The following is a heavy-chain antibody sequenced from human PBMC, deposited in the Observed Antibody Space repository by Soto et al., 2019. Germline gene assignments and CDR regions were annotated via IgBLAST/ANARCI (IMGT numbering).Heavy chain of an antibody. V-gene: IGHV4-31*03. CDR2: IYYSGST. Sequence: KPSETLSLTCTVSGGSISIGGYYWSWIRQHPGKGLEWIGYIYYSGSTYYNPSLKSRVTISVDTSKNQFSLKLSSVTAADTAVYYCARAHDFWSGYYTGQRAVYFDYWGQGTLVTVSS. D-gene: IGHD3-3*01. CDR1: GGSISIGGYY. CDR3: ARAHDFWSGYYTGQRAVYFDY. J-gene: IGHJ4*02.